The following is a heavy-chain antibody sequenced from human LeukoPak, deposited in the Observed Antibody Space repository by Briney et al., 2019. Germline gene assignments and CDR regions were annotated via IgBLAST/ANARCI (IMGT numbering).Heavy chain of an antibody. Sequence: GASVKVSCKASGYTFTSYGILWVRQAPGQGLEWMGWISAYNGNSNYAQKFRGRVTMTTDTSTSTAYMELRSLISDDTAVYYCARGVDPRPWFFDLWGRGTLVTVSS. CDR2: ISAYNGNS. V-gene: IGHV1-18*01. J-gene: IGHJ2*01. CDR3: ARGVDPRPWFFDL. CDR1: GYTFTSYG.